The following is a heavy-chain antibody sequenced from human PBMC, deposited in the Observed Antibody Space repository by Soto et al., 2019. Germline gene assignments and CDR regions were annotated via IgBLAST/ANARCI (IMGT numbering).Heavy chain of an antibody. D-gene: IGHD4-17*01. CDR1: GFIFSTYA. J-gene: IGHJ4*02. CDR2: ISGSGDST. Sequence: EVQLLESGGGLVQPGGSLRLSCAASGFIFSTYAMSWVRQAPGKGLGWVSGISGSGDSTHHADSVKGRFTISRDNSKNTVYLQMNSLRAEDTAVYYCAKGTVYGDYEGFDYWGQGTLVTVSS. V-gene: IGHV3-23*01. CDR3: AKGTVYGDYEGFDY.